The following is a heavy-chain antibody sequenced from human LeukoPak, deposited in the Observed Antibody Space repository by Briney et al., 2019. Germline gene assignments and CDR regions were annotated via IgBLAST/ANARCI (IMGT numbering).Heavy chain of an antibody. Sequence: SQTLSLTCTVSGGSISSGDYYWSWIRQPPGKGLEWIGYIYYSGSTYYNPSLKSRVTISVDTSKHQFSLKLSSVTAADTAVYYCATGVDTAMVQFDYWGQGTLVTVSS. J-gene: IGHJ4*02. CDR2: IYYSGST. CDR1: GGSISSGDYY. D-gene: IGHD5-18*01. CDR3: ATGVDTAMVQFDY. V-gene: IGHV4-30-4*01.